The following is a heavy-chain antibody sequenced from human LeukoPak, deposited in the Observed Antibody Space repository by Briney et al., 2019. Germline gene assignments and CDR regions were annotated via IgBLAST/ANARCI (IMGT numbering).Heavy chain of an antibody. D-gene: IGHD6-19*01. Sequence: PGGSLRLSCAASGFTFSSYAMHWVRQAPGKGLEWVAVISYDGSNKYYADSVKGRFTVSRDNSKNTLYLQMNSLRAEDTAVYYCARDRYSSGWGDFDYWGQGTLVTVSS. J-gene: IGHJ4*02. CDR1: GFTFSSYA. CDR2: ISYDGSNK. V-gene: IGHV3-30*04. CDR3: ARDRYSSGWGDFDY.